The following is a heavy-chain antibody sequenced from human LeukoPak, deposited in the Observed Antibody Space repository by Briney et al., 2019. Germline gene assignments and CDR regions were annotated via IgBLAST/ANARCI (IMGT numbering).Heavy chain of an antibody. CDR2: IYYSGST. J-gene: IGHJ4*02. Sequence: SETLSLTCTVSGGSISSGTYYWGWIRQPPGKGLEWIGSIYYSGSTYYNPSLKSRVTISVDTSKNQFSLKLSSVTAADTAVYYCARGPRWLQDYFNYWGQGTLVTVSS. V-gene: IGHV4-39*07. CDR1: GGSISSGTYY. CDR3: ARGPRWLQDYFNY. D-gene: IGHD5-24*01.